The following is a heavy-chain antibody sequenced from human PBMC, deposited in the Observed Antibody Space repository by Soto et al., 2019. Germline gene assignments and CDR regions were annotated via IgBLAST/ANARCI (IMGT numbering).Heavy chain of an antibody. CDR1: GGTFSSYA. Sequence: QVQLVQSGAEVKKPGSSVKVSCKASGGTFSSYAISWVRQAPGQGLEWMGGIIPIFGTANYAQKFQGRVTITADESTSTAYMELSSLRSEDTAVYYCARGYCSGGSCYSVFYYYGMDVWGQGTTVTVSS. D-gene: IGHD2-15*01. CDR3: ARGYCSGGSCYSVFYYYGMDV. V-gene: IGHV1-69*01. CDR2: IIPIFGTA. J-gene: IGHJ6*02.